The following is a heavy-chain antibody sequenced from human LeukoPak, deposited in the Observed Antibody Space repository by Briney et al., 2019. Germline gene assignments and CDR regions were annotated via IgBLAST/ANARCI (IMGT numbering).Heavy chain of an antibody. CDR3: ARKNYDSSGYYYEMSFDI. CDR2: VYYSGIT. J-gene: IGHJ3*02. D-gene: IGHD3-22*01. V-gene: IGHV4-39*07. Sequence: SETLSLTCTVSGGSISSSSYYWGWIRQPPGKGLEWIGNVYYSGITYYNPSLKSRVTISVDTSKNQFSLKLSFVTAADTAVYYCARKNYDSSGYYYEMSFDIWGQGTVVTVSS. CDR1: GGSISSSSYY.